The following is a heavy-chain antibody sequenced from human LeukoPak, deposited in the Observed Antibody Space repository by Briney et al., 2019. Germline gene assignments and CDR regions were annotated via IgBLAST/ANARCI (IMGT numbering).Heavy chain of an antibody. CDR3: ARDLGDLSIQLDV. J-gene: IGHJ6*04. D-gene: IGHD3-16*01. CDR1: GFTFSSFE. V-gene: IGHV3-48*03. Sequence: GGSLRLSCAASGFTFSSFEMNWVRQAPGKGLEWISYISASGTITHYADSVEGRFTISRDNAKNSLYLQMNSLRAEDTAVYYCARDLGDLSIQLDVWGKGTTVTISS. CDR2: ISASGTIT.